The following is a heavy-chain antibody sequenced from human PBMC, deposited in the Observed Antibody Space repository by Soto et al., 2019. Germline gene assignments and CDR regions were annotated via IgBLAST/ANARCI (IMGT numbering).Heavy chain of an antibody. J-gene: IGHJ4*02. CDR3: ARDGEGY. Sequence: EVQLVESGGGLVQPGGSLRLSCAASGFTFSSNWMHWVLQIPGKGLVWVSRINTDGSATNYADSVKGRFTTYRDNAKNMLYLQMNSLRLEDTAVYYCARDGEGYWGQGALVTVSS. CDR2: INTDGSAT. D-gene: IGHD2-21*01. V-gene: IGHV3-74*01. CDR1: GFTFSSNW.